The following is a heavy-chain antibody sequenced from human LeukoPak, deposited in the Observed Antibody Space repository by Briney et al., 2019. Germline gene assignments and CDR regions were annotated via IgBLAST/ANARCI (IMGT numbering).Heavy chain of an antibody. D-gene: IGHD5-18*01. V-gene: IGHV4-59*01. CDR2: IYYTGST. CDR1: XGSITGYY. J-gene: IGHJ4*02. CDR3: ARLRNSYGDRDFDY. Sequence: PSETLSLTCTVSXGSITGYYWSWIRQPPGKGLEWIGYIYYTGSTNYNPSLNSRLTMSLDTSKNHFSLQLSSVTAADTAVYYCARLRNSYGDRDFDYWGQGTLVTVSS.